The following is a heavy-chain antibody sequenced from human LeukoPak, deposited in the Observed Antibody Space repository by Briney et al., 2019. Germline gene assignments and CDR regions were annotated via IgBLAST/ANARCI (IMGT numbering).Heavy chain of an antibody. V-gene: IGHV3-7*01. CDR2: IKQDGSEK. CDR3: ARDSSLAYFTIYY. J-gene: IGHJ4*02. CDR1: GFTFSSYW. D-gene: IGHD2-21*01. Sequence: GGSLSLSCAASGFTFSSYWMSWVRQAPGKGLEWVANIKQDGSEKYYVDSVKGRFTISRDNAKNSLYLQMNSLRAEDTAVYYCARDSSLAYFTIYYRRQGTLVTVSS.